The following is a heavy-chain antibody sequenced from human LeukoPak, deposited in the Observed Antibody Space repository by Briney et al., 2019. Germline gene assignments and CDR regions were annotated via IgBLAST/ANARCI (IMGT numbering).Heavy chain of an antibody. CDR2: IKEDGSDK. V-gene: IGHV3-7*01. CDR1: GFTFSNYW. CDR3: ASRTDYLN. D-gene: IGHD3-16*01. Sequence: GGSLRLSCAASGFTFSNYWMNWVRQAPGKGLEWVANIKEDGSDKYYVDSVKGRFTISKDNAKNSLYLQMNSLRVEDTAVYFCASRTDYLNWGQGTLVTVSS. J-gene: IGHJ4*02.